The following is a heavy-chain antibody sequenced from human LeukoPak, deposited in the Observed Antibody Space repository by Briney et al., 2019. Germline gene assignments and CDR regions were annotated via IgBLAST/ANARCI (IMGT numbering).Heavy chain of an antibody. CDR1: GYTFTIYD. D-gene: IGHD4-17*01. CDR2: MNPESGKT. V-gene: IGHV1-8*01. Sequence: ASVKVSCKASGYTFTIYDINWVRQAAGQGLEWMGWMNPESGKTDFAQKFQGRVTMTRNTSISTAYMELSSLTSEDTAVYYCAVHLPGDYLDPWGQGTLVTVSS. J-gene: IGHJ5*02. CDR3: AVHLPGDYLDP.